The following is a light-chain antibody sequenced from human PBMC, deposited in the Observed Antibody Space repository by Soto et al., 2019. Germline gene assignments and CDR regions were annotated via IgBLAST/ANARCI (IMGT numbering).Light chain of an antibody. V-gene: IGKV4-1*01. CDR1: QSVLYSSNNKNY. CDR3: QQFYSTPPYT. J-gene: IGKJ2*01. CDR2: WAS. Sequence: DIVMTQSPDSLAVSLGERDTINCKSSQSVLYSSNNKNYLAWYQKKSGQPPKLLIYWASTRESGVPDRFSGSGSGTDFTLTISSLQAEDVAVYYCQQFYSTPPYTFGQGTKLGIK.